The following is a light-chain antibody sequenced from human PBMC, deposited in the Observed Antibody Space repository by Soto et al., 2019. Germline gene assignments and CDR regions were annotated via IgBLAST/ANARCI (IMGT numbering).Light chain of an antibody. CDR2: AAS. Sequence: DIQMTQSPSSVSASVGARVTITCRSTPGISSRLAWYQQKPGKAPNLLIYAASNLQSGVPSRFSGSVSETDFTLTIGSLHPEDFATYYCQQANSFPLTFGGGTKVEIK. CDR1: PGISSR. J-gene: IGKJ4*01. CDR3: QQANSFPLT. V-gene: IGKV1-12*01.